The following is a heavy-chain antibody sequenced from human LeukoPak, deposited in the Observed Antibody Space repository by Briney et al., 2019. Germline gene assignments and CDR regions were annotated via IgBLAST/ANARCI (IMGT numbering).Heavy chain of an antibody. CDR2: ISAYNGNT. D-gene: IGHD6-6*01. CDR3: ARRASSSSFPIYYYYYYKDV. J-gene: IGHJ6*03. Sequence: GASVKLSCTASGYTFTSYGISWVRQAPGHGLEWMGWISAYNGNTNYAQKLQGRVTMTTDTSTSTAYMKLRSLRSDDTAVYYCARRASSSSFPIYYYYYYKDVWGKGTAVTVSS. V-gene: IGHV1-18*01. CDR1: GYTFTSYG.